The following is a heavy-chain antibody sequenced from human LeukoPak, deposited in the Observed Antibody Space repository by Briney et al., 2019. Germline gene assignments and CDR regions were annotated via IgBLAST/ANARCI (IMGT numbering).Heavy chain of an antibody. D-gene: IGHD2-15*01. CDR1: GGTFSSYA. CDR2: IIPIFGKA. CDR3: AQTSLGYCSGGSCYPHY. Sequence: SVKVSCKASGGTFSSYAISWVRQAPGQGLEWMGGIIPIFGKANYAQKFQGRVTITADKSTSTAYMELSSLRSEDTAVYYCAQTSLGYCSGGSCYPHYWGQGTLVTVSS. J-gene: IGHJ4*02. V-gene: IGHV1-69*06.